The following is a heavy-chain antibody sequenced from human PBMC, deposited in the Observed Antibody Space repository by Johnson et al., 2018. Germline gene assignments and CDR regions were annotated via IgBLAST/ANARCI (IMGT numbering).Heavy chain of an antibody. V-gene: IGHV5-51*03. D-gene: IGHD4-23*01. CDR2: IYPGDSDT. CDR3: ARPSPTVVTAFYI. J-gene: IGHJ3*02. CDR1: GYSFTSYW. Sequence: VQLVQSGAEVKKPGESLKISCKGSGYSFTSYWIGWVRQMPGKGLEWMGIIYPGDSDTRYSPSFPGQVTISADKSISTASLQWSSLKAPDTAMYYCARPSPTVVTAFYIWGQGTMVTVSS.